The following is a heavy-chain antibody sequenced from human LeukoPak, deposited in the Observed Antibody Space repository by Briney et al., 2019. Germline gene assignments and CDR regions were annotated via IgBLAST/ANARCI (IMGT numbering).Heavy chain of an antibody. CDR1: GYTFPSYY. V-gene: IGHV1-46*01. Sequence: GASVKVSCKASGYTFPSYYMHWVRQAPGRGLGWMGIINLSGGSATYAQKFQGRVTMTRDTSTSTVYMELSSLRSEDTAVYYCARDSHRVLRYFDRFSHAFDIWGQGTMVTVSS. J-gene: IGHJ3*02. D-gene: IGHD3-9*01. CDR2: INLSGGSA. CDR3: ARDSHRVLRYFDRFSHAFDI.